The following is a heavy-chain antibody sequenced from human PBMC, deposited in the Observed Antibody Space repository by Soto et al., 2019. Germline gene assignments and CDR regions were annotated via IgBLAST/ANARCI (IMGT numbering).Heavy chain of an antibody. D-gene: IGHD3-10*01. J-gene: IGHJ4*02. CDR1: VYTFTSYG. Sequence: QVQLVQSGAEVKKPGASVKVSCKASVYTFTSYGISWVRQAPGQGLEWMGWISAYNGNTNYAQRLQGRVTMTTDTSTSTAYMELRSLRSDDTAVYYCARVGITMVRGVINFDYWGQGTLVTVSS. CDR2: ISAYNGNT. V-gene: IGHV1-18*01. CDR3: ARVGITMVRGVINFDY.